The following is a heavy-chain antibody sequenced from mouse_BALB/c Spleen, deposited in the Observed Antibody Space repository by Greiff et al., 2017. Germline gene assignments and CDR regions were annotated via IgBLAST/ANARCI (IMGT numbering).Heavy chain of an antibody. CDR1: GYTFTSYY. V-gene: IGHV1S81*02. Sequence: QVQLQQSGAELVKPGASVKLSCKASGYTFTSYYMYWVKQRPGQGLEWIGEINPSNGGTNFNEKFKSKATLTVDKSSSTAYMQLSSLTSEDSAVYYCTRSEVRRAYYAMDYWGQGTSVTVSS. J-gene: IGHJ4*01. D-gene: IGHD2-14*01. CDR3: TRSEVRRAYYAMDY. CDR2: INPSNGGT.